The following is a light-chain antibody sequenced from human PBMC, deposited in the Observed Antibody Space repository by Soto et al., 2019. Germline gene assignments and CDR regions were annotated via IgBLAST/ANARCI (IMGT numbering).Light chain of an antibody. J-gene: IGKJ2*01. CDR1: QNINTRY. V-gene: IGKV3-20*01. CDR3: QQYDDSARYI. CDR2: ATS. Sequence: EIVLTQSPGTLSLSPGERATLSCRASQNINTRYSAWYQQKRGQPPSLLIFATSTRASGIPDRFSGSGSGRDFTLTISGLEPEDSAVYFCQQYDDSARYIFGQGTSLDIK.